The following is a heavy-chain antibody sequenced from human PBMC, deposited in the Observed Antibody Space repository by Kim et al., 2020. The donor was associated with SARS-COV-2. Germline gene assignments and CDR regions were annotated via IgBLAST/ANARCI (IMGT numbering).Heavy chain of an antibody. CDR1: GFTFSSYW. V-gene: IGHV3-7*03. Sequence: GGSLRLSCAASGFTFSSYWMSWVRQAPGKGLEWVANIKQDGSEKYYVDSVKGRFTISRDNAKNSLYLQMNSLRAEDTAVYYCARDRPRYCTNGVCYSHHPYYFDYWGQGTLVTVSS. D-gene: IGHD2-8*01. CDR3: ARDRPRYCTNGVCYSHHPYYFDY. CDR2: IKQDGSEK. J-gene: IGHJ4*02.